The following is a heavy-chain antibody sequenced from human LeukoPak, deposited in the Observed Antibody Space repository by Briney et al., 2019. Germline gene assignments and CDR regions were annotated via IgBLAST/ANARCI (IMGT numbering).Heavy chain of an antibody. J-gene: IGHJ6*02. V-gene: IGHV1-8*01. D-gene: IGHD3-16*01. Sequence: ASVKVSCKASGYTFTSYDINWVRQATGQGLEWMGWMNPNSGNTGYAQKFQGRVTMTRNTSISTAYMELSSLRSEDTAVYYCARSLGVSSYYYYGMDVWGQGTTVTVSS. CDR3: ARSLGVSSYYYYGMDV. CDR2: MNPNSGNT. CDR1: GYTFTSYD.